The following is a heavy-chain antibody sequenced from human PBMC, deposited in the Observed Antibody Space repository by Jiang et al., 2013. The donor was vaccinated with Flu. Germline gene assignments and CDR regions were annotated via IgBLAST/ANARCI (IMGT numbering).Heavy chain of an antibody. J-gene: IGHJ5*02. Sequence: TVSGGSISSYYWSWIRQPPGKGLEWIGYIYYSGSTNYNPSLKSRVTISVDTSKNQFSLKLSSVTAADTAVYYCAREGVETTGLGGIRRWFDPWGQGTLVTVSS. CDR2: IYYSGST. D-gene: IGHD3-16*01. CDR3: AREGVETTGLGGIRRWFDP. V-gene: IGHV4-59*01. CDR1: GGSISSYY.